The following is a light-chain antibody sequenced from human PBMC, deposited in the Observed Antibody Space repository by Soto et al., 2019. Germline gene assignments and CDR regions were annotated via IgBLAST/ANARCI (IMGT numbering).Light chain of an antibody. Sequence: DIQMTQSPTSLSASVGDRVTVTCRASQSISNNLSWYQQKPGKAPRLLIYAASSLQSGVPSRFSGSGSGTDFTLTFSSLQPEDFATYFCLQTYSTWTFGQGTKVEIK. CDR3: LQTYSTWT. CDR1: QSISNN. V-gene: IGKV1-39*01. CDR2: AAS. J-gene: IGKJ1*01.